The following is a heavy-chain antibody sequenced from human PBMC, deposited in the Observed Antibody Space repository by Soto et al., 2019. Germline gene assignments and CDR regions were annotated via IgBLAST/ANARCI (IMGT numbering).Heavy chain of an antibody. Sequence: SETLSLTCAVSGGSISSSNWWSWVRQPPGKGLEWIGRIHTSGSTNYNPSLKSRVTMSVDTSKNQFSLKLSSVTAADTAVYYCARVRGVVVVPAAEEDWFDPWGQGTLVTVSS. CDR3: ARVRGVVVVPAAEEDWFDP. V-gene: IGHV4-4*02. CDR1: GGSISSSNW. J-gene: IGHJ5*02. CDR2: IHTSGST. D-gene: IGHD2-2*01.